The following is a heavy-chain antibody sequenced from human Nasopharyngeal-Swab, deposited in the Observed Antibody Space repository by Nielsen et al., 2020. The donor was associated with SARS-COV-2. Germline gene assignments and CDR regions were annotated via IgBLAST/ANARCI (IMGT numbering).Heavy chain of an antibody. CDR3: ARGVAAAGTPFPRYYFDY. Sequence: SLKVSCKASGGTFSSYAISWVRQAPGQGLEWMGGIIPIFGTANYAQKFQGRVTMTRDTSTSTVYMELSSLRSGDTAVYYCARGVAAAGTPFPRYYFDYWGQGTLVTVSS. J-gene: IGHJ4*02. CDR2: IIPIFGTA. V-gene: IGHV1-69*05. D-gene: IGHD6-13*01. CDR1: GGTFSSYA.